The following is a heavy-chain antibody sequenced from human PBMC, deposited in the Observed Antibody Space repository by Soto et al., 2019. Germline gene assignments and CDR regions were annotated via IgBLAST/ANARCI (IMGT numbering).Heavy chain of an antibody. J-gene: IGHJ4*02. CDR1: GYTFTSYG. V-gene: IGHV1-18*01. CDR3: ARDDDFWSGYPGY. D-gene: IGHD3-3*01. Sequence: GASVKVSCKASGYTFTSYGISWVRQAPGQGLEWMGWSSAYNGNRKYVQKLQGRVTMTTDTSTSTAYMELRSLRSDDTAVYYCARDDDFWSGYPGYWGQGTLVTVSS. CDR2: SSAYNGNR.